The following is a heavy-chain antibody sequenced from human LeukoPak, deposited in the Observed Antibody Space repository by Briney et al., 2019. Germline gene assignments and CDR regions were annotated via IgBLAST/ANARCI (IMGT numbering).Heavy chain of an antibody. CDR2: IYYSGST. CDR1: GGSISSYY. D-gene: IGHD1-26*01. J-gene: IGHJ5*02. Sequence: SETLSLTCTVSGGSISSYYWSWIRQPPGKGLEWIGYIYYSGSTNYNPSLKSRVTISVDTSKNQFSLKLSSVTAADTAVYYCARETTRGWSDPWGQGTLVTVSS. V-gene: IGHV4-59*01. CDR3: ARETTRGWSDP.